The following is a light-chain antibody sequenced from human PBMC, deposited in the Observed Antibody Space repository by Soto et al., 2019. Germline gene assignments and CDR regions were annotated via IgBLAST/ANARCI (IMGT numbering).Light chain of an antibody. CDR2: DAS. V-gene: IGKV3-11*01. Sequence: EIVLTQSPATLSLSPGERATLSCRASQSVSSYLAWYQQKPGQAPRLLIYDASNRATGIPARFSGSGSGTDLQLAISSLGREDFAVYFCQQRSNWPSDLTCGGGTKVDIK. CDR1: QSVSSY. CDR3: QQRSNWPSDLT. J-gene: IGKJ4*01.